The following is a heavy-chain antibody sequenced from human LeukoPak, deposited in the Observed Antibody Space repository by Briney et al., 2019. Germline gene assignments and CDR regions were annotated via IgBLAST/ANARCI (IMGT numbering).Heavy chain of an antibody. CDR1: DFTFSSYT. D-gene: IGHD4-11*01. J-gene: IGHJ3*02. V-gene: IGHV3-48*04. Sequence: GGSLRLSCAASDFTFSSYTMNWVRQAPGKGLEWVSSISSSSSTIYYADSVKGRFTISRDNAKNSLYLQMNSLRAEDTAVYYCARDLGMTTVMAVAFDIWGQGTMVTVSS. CDR3: ARDLGMTTVMAVAFDI. CDR2: ISSSSSTI.